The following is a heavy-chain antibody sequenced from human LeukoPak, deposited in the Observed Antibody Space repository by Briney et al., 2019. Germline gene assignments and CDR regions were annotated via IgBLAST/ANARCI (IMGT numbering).Heavy chain of an antibody. J-gene: IGHJ6*03. V-gene: IGHV4-34*01. CDR1: GGSFSGYY. Sequence: SETLSLTCAVYGGSFSGYYWNWIRQPPGKGLEWIGEINNSGSTNYNPSLKSRVTISRDTSKNQFSLKLSSVTAADTAVYYCARTTMVRGTYYMDVWGKGTTVTISS. CDR3: ARTTMVRGTYYMDV. CDR2: INNSGST. D-gene: IGHD3-10*01.